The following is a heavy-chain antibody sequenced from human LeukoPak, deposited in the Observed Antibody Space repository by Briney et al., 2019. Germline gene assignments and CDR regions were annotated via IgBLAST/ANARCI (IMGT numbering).Heavy chain of an antibody. CDR3: ARDHLEGYCSSTSCYLDYYYMDV. CDR2: ISSSSSYI. J-gene: IGHJ6*03. V-gene: IGHV3-21*01. Sequence: GGSLRLSCAASGFTFSSYSMNWVRQALGKGLEWVSSISSSSSYIYYADSVKGRFTISRDNAKNSLYLQMNSLRAEDTAVYYCARDHLEGYCSSTSCYLDYYYMDVWGKGTTVTVSS. D-gene: IGHD2-2*01. CDR1: GFTFSSYS.